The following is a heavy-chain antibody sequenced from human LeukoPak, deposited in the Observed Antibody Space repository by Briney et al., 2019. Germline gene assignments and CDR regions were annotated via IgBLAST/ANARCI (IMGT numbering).Heavy chain of an antibody. CDR3: ARNFWTYYFDY. J-gene: IGHJ4*02. CDR2: ISHTGST. D-gene: IGHD3/OR15-3a*01. Sequence: SETLSLTCTVSGYSISNGFYWGWIRQPPGKGLEWIGTISHTGSTYYNPSLKSRVTRSVDTTMNQLSLKLSSVTAADSAVYCCARNFWTYYFDYWGQGTLVTVSS. CDR1: GYSISNGFY. V-gene: IGHV4-38-2*02.